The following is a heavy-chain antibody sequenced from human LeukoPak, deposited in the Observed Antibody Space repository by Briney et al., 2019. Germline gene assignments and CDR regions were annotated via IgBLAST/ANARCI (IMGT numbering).Heavy chain of an antibody. Sequence: GGSLRLSCAASGFTFSGYAMSWVRQAPGKGLEWVSSISGSGGSTYYADSVKGRFTISRDNSKNTLYLQMNSLRAEDTAVYYCAKNYGSGSYYSLYYYMDVWGKGTTVTVSS. V-gene: IGHV3-23*01. D-gene: IGHD3-10*01. CDR2: ISGSGGST. CDR1: GFTFSGYA. J-gene: IGHJ6*03. CDR3: AKNYGSGSYYSLYYYMDV.